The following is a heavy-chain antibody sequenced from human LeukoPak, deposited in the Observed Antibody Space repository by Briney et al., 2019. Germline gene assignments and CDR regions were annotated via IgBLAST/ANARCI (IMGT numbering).Heavy chain of an antibody. V-gene: IGHV1-46*01. CDR2: INPSGGST. J-gene: IGHJ4*02. D-gene: IGHD6-19*01. CDR1: GYTFTGYY. Sequence: GASVKVSCKASGYTFTGYYMHWVRQAPGQGLEWMGIINPSGGSTSYAQKFQGRVTMTRDTSTSTVYMELSSLRSEDTAVYYCARDHHPRYSSGWIYYFDYWGQGTLVTVSS. CDR3: ARDHHPRYSSGWIYYFDY.